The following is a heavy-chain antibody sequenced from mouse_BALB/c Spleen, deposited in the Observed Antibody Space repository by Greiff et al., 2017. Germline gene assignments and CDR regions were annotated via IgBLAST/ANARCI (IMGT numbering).Heavy chain of an antibody. CDR1: GFNIKDTY. Sequence: EVQLQQSGAELVRPGALVKLSCKASGFNIKDTYMHWVKQRPEQGLEWIGRIDPASGNTKYDPKFQGKATITADTSSNTAYLQLSSLTSEDTAVYYCAKGCYYGSKDYWGQGTTLTVSS. D-gene: IGHD1-1*01. V-gene: IGHV14-3*02. CDR3: AKGCYYGSKDY. CDR2: IDPASGNT. J-gene: IGHJ2*01.